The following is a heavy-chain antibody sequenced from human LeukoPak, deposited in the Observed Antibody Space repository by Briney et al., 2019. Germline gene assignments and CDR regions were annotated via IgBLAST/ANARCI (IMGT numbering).Heavy chain of an antibody. Sequence: SETLSLTCTVSGGSFSSSSYYWGWIRQPPGRGLEWIGSIYYRGSNYHNSSLKGRVTMSIDTSKNQFSLKLASVTAADTAIYYCAKGAGGFSYYNWFDPWGQGTLVTVSS. CDR2: IYYRGSN. CDR3: AKGAGGFSYYNWFDP. CDR1: GGSFSSSSYY. J-gene: IGHJ5*02. V-gene: IGHV4-39*07. D-gene: IGHD5-18*01.